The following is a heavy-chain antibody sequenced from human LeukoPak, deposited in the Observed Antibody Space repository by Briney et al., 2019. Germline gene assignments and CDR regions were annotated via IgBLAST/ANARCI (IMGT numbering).Heavy chain of an antibody. J-gene: IGHJ4*02. CDR1: GFSFSSQW. Sequence: GGSLRLSCAASGFSFSSQWMSWVRQAPGKGLEWVAIVNQGGTGKYYVDSVKGRFTISRDNAENSLYLQMNSLRAEDTALYYCASSRYDSSGYYGIIGYWGQGTLVTVSS. CDR2: VNQGGTGK. CDR3: ASSRYDSSGYYGIIGY. V-gene: IGHV3-7*01. D-gene: IGHD3-22*01.